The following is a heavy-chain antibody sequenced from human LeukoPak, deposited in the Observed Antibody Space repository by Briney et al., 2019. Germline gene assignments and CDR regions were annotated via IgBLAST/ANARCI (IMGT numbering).Heavy chain of an antibody. Sequence: SGGSLRLSCAASGFTFSSYSMNWVRQAPGKGLEWVSSISSSSSYIYYADSVKGRFTISRDNSKNTLYLQMNSLRAEDTAVYYCAKGGGHWFDPWGQGTLVTVSS. J-gene: IGHJ5*02. CDR3: AKGGGHWFDP. D-gene: IGHD3-16*01. CDR1: GFTFSSYS. CDR2: ISSSSSYI. V-gene: IGHV3-21*01.